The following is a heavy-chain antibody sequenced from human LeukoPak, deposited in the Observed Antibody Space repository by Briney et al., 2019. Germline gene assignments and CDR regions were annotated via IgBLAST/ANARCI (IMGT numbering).Heavy chain of an antibody. J-gene: IGHJ6*02. CDR1: GDTFSSYA. CDR3: ARELYNWNREYYGVDV. CDR2: VIPIFGTA. D-gene: IGHD1-20*01. Sequence: SVKVSCKASGDTFSSYAISWVRQAPGQGLEWMGGVIPIFGTANYAQKFQGRVTITADESTSTAYMELSSLRSEDTAVYYCARELYNWNREYYGVDVWGQGTTVTVSS. V-gene: IGHV1-69*13.